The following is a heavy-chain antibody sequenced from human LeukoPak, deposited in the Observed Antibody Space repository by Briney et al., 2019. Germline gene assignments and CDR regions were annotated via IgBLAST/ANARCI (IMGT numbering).Heavy chain of an antibody. D-gene: IGHD4-23*01. CDR3: AREGDGGNNDWFDP. V-gene: IGHV1-2*02. J-gene: IGHJ5*02. Sequence: ASVKVSCKASGYTFTGYYMHWVRQAPGQGLEWMGWINPNSDGTNYAQKFQGRVTMTRDTSISTAYMELSRLRSDDTAVYYCAREGDGGNNDWFDPWGQGTLVTVSS. CDR2: INPNSDGT. CDR1: GYTFTGYY.